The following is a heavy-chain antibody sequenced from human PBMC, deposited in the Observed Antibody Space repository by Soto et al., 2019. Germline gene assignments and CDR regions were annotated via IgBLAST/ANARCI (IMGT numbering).Heavy chain of an antibody. J-gene: IGHJ6*03. V-gene: IGHV1-8*01. D-gene: IGHD3-16*01. Sequence: AAPGKGSCKASGYTFTRYDIKWGGQATGPGLEWMGWMNPNSGNPGYAQKFQGRVTMTRNTSISTAYMELSSLRSEDTAVYYCARSIWGSYYYYYMDVWGKGTTVTVSS. CDR2: MNPNSGNP. CDR3: ARSIWGSYYYYYMDV. CDR1: GYTFTRYD.